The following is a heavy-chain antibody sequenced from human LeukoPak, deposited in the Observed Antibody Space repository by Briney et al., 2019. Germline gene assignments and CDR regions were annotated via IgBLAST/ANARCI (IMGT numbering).Heavy chain of an antibody. CDR2: LYYTGRA. Sequence: KPSETLSLTCPVSGDSISRSDSYWDWIRQPPGKGLEWIGTLYYTGRAYYSPSLKSRVTMSVDTSNSQFSLNLRSVTAADTAVYYCARRRYYDGSGYLEWGQGTLLSVSS. CDR1: GDSISRSDSY. V-gene: IGHV4-39*01. CDR3: ARRRYYDGSGYLE. D-gene: IGHD3-22*01. J-gene: IGHJ1*01.